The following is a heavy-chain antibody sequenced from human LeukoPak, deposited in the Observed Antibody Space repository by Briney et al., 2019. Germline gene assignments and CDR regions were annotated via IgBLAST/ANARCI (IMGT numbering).Heavy chain of an antibody. CDR3: TGEGLLWFGNYYMDV. Sequence: GGSLRLSCAASGFTFSNYGMSWVRQAPGKGLEWVGFIRSKAYGGTTEYAASVKGRFTISRDDSKSIAYLQMNSLKTEDTAVYYCTGEGLLWFGNYYMDVWGKGTTVTISS. CDR2: IRSKAYGGTT. J-gene: IGHJ6*03. V-gene: IGHV3-49*04. CDR1: GFTFSNYG. D-gene: IGHD3-10*01.